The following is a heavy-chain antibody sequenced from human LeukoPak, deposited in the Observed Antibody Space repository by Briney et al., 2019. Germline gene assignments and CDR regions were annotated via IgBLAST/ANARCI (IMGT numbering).Heavy chain of an antibody. Sequence: ASVKVSCKASGYTFTSYGISCVRQAPGQGLEWMGWISAYNGNTNYAQKLQGRVTMTTDTSTSTAYMELRSLRSDDTAVYYCARANYYDSSGYFPYFDYWGQGTLVTVSS. CDR1: GYTFTSYG. J-gene: IGHJ4*02. V-gene: IGHV1-18*01. CDR2: ISAYNGNT. D-gene: IGHD3-22*01. CDR3: ARANYYDSSGYFPYFDY.